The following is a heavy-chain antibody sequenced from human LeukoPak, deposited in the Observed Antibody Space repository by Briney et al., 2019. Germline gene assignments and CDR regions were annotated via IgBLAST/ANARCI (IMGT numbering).Heavy chain of an antibody. D-gene: IGHD3-22*01. V-gene: IGHV3-48*03. J-gene: IGHJ4*02. CDR3: AKGGVTMIAN. CDR2: ISSSGSTI. CDR1: GFTFSSYE. Sequence: GGSLRLSCAASGFTFSSYEMNWVRQAPGKGLEWVSYISSSGSTIYYADSVKGRFTISRDNAKNSLYLQMNSLRAEDTAVYYCAKGGVTMIANWGQGTLVTVSS.